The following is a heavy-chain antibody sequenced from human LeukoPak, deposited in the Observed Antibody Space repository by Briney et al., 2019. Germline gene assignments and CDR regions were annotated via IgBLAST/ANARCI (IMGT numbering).Heavy chain of an antibody. CDR1: GFTFSSYA. J-gene: IGHJ3*02. CDR2: ISGSGGST. D-gene: IGHD1-1*01. CDR3: AKDLRQLGGAFDI. V-gene: IGHV3-23*01. Sequence: GGSLRLSCAASGFTFSSYAMSWVRQAPGQGMEWDSAISGSGGSTYYADSVKGRFTISRDNSKNTLYLQMNSLRAEDTAVYYCAKDLRQLGGAFDIWGQGTMVTVSS.